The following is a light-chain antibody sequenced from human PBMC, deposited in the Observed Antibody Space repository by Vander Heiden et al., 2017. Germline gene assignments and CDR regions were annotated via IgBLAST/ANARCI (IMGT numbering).Light chain of an antibody. J-gene: IGLJ2*01. CDR1: SRDIGGYTF. CDR2: DVS. CDR3: SSYTSSDTVL. V-gene: IGLV2-14*01. Sequence: QSALTQPASVSGSPGQSIALSCTGTSRDIGGYTFVSWYQQHPGKAPKLLIHDVSDRPSGVSNRFSGSKSGNTASLTISGLQAEDEADYYCSSYTSSDTVLFGGGTKLTVL.